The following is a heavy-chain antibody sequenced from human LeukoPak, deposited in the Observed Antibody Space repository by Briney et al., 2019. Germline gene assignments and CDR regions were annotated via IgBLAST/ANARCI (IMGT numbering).Heavy chain of an antibody. CDR3: ARGWRSSGWTPKGTAEHNYYFDY. Sequence: PGGSLRLSCAASGFTFSSYSMNWVRQAPGKGLEWVSSISSSSSYIYYADSVKGRFTISRDNAKNSLYLQMNSLRAEDTAVYYCARGWRSSGWTPKGTAEHNYYFDYWGQGTLVTVSS. D-gene: IGHD6-19*01. CDR2: ISSSSSYI. CDR1: GFTFSSYS. J-gene: IGHJ4*02. V-gene: IGHV3-21*01.